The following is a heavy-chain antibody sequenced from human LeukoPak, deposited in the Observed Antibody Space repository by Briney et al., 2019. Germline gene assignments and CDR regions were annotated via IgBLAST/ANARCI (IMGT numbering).Heavy chain of an antibody. V-gene: IGHV3-21*01. Sequence: PGGSLRLSCAASGFTFSSYAMHWVRQAPGKGLEWVSSISSSSSYIYYADSVKGRFTISRDNAKNSMYLQMNSLRAEDTAVYYCTRDPGRCTSTSCYPDHWGQGTLVTVSS. CDR3: TRDPGRCTSTSCYPDH. D-gene: IGHD2-2*01. J-gene: IGHJ5*02. CDR2: ISSSSSYI. CDR1: GFTFSSYA.